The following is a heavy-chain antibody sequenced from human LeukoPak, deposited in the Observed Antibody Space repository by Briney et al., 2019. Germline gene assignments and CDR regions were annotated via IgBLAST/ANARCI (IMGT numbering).Heavy chain of an antibody. CDR2: IYPSGTT. CDR1: GYSISSGYY. CDR3: ARAYSSSWYFNWFDP. J-gene: IGHJ5*02. V-gene: IGHV4-38-2*02. D-gene: IGHD6-13*01. Sequence: SETLSLTCTVSGYSISSGYYWGWIRQPPGKGLEWIGNIYPSGTTYCNPSLKTRVTISVDTSKNQFSLKLSSVTAADTAVYFCARAYSSSWYFNWFDPWGQGTLVTVSS.